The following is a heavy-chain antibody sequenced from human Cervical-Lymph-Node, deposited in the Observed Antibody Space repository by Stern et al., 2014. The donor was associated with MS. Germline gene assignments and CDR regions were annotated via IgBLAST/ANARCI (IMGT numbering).Heavy chain of an antibody. CDR2: FDPEHGET. Sequence: VQLVQSGAEVNKPGASVKVSCQASGYTLREISMHWVRQAPGKGLEWMGGFDPEHGETRYAQKFQGRVTMAEDRSTDTAYMELSSLRSEDTAVYYCATHRGRVTYYYGMDVWGQGTTVTVSS. CDR1: GYTLREIS. V-gene: IGHV1-24*01. D-gene: IGHD2-21*02. CDR3: ATHRGRVTYYYGMDV. J-gene: IGHJ6*02.